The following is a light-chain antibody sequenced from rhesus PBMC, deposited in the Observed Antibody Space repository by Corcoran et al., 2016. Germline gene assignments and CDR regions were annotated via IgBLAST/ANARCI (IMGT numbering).Light chain of an antibody. CDR2: EVN. V-gene: IGLV2-23*02. Sequence: QAALTQPRSVSGSPGQSVTISCTGTSSDIGGYNRVSWYQQYPGKAPKLMIYEVNKRPSGVSDRFSGSKSGNTASLTISGLQAEDEADYYCSAYAGSYTYIFGGGTRLTVL. J-gene: IGLJ1*01. CDR3: SAYAGSYTYI. CDR1: SSDIGGYNR.